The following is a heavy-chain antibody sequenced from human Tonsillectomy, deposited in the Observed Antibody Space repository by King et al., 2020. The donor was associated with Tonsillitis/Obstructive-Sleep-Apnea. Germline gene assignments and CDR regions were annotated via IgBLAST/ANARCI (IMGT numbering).Heavy chain of an antibody. CDR3: AREVLTTVMTDAFDI. Sequence: QVQLQQWGAGLLKPSETLSLTCALYGGSFSGYYWSWIRQPPGKGLEWIGEINHSGSTNYNPSLKSRVTISVDTSKNQFSLKLSSVTAADTAVYYCAREVLTTVMTDAFDIWGQGTMVTVSS. J-gene: IGHJ3*02. V-gene: IGHV4-34*01. CDR2: INHSGST. D-gene: IGHD4-11*01. CDR1: GGSFSGYY.